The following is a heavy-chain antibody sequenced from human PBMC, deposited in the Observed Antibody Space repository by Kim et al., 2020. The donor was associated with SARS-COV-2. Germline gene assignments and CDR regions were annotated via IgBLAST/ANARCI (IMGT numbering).Heavy chain of an antibody. J-gene: IGHJ4*02. V-gene: IGHV3-48*02. D-gene: IGHD2-8*01. Sequence: YAESMKGRFTVSRADGKNSVFLQMNSLRDEDTALYYCARRMALSAMDYWGQGTLVTVSS. CDR3: ARRMALSAMDY.